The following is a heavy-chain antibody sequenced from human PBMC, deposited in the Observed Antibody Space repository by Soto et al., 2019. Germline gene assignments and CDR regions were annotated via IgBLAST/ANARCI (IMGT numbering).Heavy chain of an antibody. CDR1: GFTFSNYA. CDR3: ARDAQESRGWPPYNWFDP. Sequence: QVQLVESGGGVVQPGRSLRLSCAASGFTFSNYAMHWVRQAPDKGLEWVAVISYDGANKYYADSAKGRFTISRDNSKNTLYLQMNSLKPDDTAVYFCARDAQESRGWPPYNWFDPWGQGTLVTVSS. CDR2: ISYDGANK. D-gene: IGHD6-19*01. V-gene: IGHV3-30-3*01. J-gene: IGHJ5*02.